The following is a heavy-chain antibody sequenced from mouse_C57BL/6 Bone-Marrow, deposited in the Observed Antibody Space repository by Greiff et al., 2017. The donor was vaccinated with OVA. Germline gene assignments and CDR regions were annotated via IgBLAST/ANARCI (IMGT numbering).Heavy chain of an antibody. CDR2: ILPGSGST. CDR3: ARDYDGNHL. Sequence: QVQLKESGAELMKPGASVKLSCKATGYTFTGYWIAWVKQRPGHGLEWIGAILPGSGSTNYPEKFKGKATFTADTSSNTAYMQLSSLTTEDSAIDYCARDYDGNHLWGQGTTLTVSS. V-gene: IGHV1-9*01. J-gene: IGHJ2*01. D-gene: IGHD2-1*01. CDR1: GYTFTGYW.